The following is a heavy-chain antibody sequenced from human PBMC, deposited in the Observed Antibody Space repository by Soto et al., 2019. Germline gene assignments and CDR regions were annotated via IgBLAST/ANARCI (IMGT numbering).Heavy chain of an antibody. V-gene: IGHV3-7*04. CDR2: IKEDGTMT. CDR3: ARALAYNRHDY. Sequence: VQLVESGGGLVQPGGSLRLSCATSGFSFSSFWMAWVRQAPGKGLEWLANIKEDGTMTYYLESVKGRFTISRDNAKNSLFLQIDSLTADDTGVYYCARALAYNRHDYWGLGTLVIVSS. J-gene: IGHJ4*02. CDR1: GFSFSSFW. D-gene: IGHD1-20*01.